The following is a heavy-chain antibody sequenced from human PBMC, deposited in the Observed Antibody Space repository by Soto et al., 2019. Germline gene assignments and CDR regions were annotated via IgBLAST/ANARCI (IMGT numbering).Heavy chain of an antibody. V-gene: IGHV3-7*01. CDR1: GFTFSSYW. CDR2: IKQDGSEK. CDR3: ARDQAGTRLYVYYYYYMDV. Sequence: PGGSLRLSCAASGFTFSSYWMSWVRQAPGKGLEWVANIKQDGSEKYYVDSVKGRFTISRDNAKNSLYLQMNSLRAEDTAVYYCARDQAGTRLYVYYYYYMDVWGKGTTVTVSS. D-gene: IGHD6-19*01. J-gene: IGHJ6*03.